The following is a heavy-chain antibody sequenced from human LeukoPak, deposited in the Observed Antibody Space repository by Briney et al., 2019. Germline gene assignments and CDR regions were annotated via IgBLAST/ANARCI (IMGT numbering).Heavy chain of an antibody. V-gene: IGHV1-18*01. J-gene: IGHJ4*02. CDR2: ISAYNGNT. CDR3: ARGYCSGGSCWGFDY. D-gene: IGHD2-15*01. Sequence: GASVKVSCKASGYTFTSYGISCVRQAPGQGLEWVGWISAYNGNTNYAQKLQGRVTMTTDTSTSTAYMELRSLRSDDTAVYYCARGYCSGGSCWGFDYWGQGTLVTVSS. CDR1: GYTFTSYG.